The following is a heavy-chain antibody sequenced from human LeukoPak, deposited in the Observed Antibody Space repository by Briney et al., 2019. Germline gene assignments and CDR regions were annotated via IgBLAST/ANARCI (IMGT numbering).Heavy chain of an antibody. V-gene: IGHV4-39*01. CDR1: GGSISSSNYY. D-gene: IGHD3-22*01. J-gene: IGHJ4*02. Sequence: SETLSLTCTVSGGSISSSNYYWGWIRQPPGKGLEWIGSIYYSGSTYYNPSLKSRVTISVDTSKNQSSLKLSSVTAADTAVYYCASLHYYDSSGYQPYDYWGQGTLVTVSS. CDR3: ASLHYYDSSGYQPYDY. CDR2: IYYSGST.